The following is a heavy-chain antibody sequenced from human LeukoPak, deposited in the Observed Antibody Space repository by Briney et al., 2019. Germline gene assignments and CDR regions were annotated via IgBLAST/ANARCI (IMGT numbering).Heavy chain of an antibody. D-gene: IGHD3-16*01. J-gene: IGHJ6*03. CDR1: GFTFTSDW. CDR3: ARYFWGYYSYMDD. V-gene: IGHV3-7*01. CDR2: IQQDGSEK. Sequence: PGGSLRLSCAASGFTFTSDWMSWVRRAPGKGLEWVANIQQDGSEKYYVDSVKGRFTISRDNAKNSLYLQMNSLRAEDTAVYYCARYFWGYYSYMDDWGKGTTVTVSS.